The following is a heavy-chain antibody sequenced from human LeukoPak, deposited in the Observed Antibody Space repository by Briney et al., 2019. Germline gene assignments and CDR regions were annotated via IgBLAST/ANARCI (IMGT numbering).Heavy chain of an antibody. CDR1: GGSISSYH. D-gene: IGHD5-18*01. J-gene: IGHJ4*02. CDR3: ARGGGSGYSYG. V-gene: IGHV4-59*01. Sequence: PSETLSLTCTVSGGSISSYHWSWIRQPPGKGLEWIGYIYYSGSTNYNPSLKSRVTISVDTSKNQFSLKLTSVTAADTAVYYCARGGGSGYSYGWGQGTLVTVSS. CDR2: IYYSGST.